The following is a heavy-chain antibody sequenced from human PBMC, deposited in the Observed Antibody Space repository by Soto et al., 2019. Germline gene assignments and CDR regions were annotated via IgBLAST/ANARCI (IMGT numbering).Heavy chain of an antibody. CDR2: IYYSGST. D-gene: IGHD6-13*01. CDR3: ARDQPGIAAAGTGYWFDP. V-gene: IGHV4-61*01. J-gene: IGHJ5*02. Sequence: SETLSLTCTVSGGSVSSGSYYWSWIRQPPGKGLEWIGYIYYSGSTNYNPSLKSRVTISVDTSKNQFSLKLSSVTAADTAVYYCARDQPGIAAAGTGYWFDPWGQGTLVTVSS. CDR1: GGSVSSGSYY.